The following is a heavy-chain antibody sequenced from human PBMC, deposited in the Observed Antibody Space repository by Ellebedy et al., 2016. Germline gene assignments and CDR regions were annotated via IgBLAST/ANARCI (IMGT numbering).Heavy chain of an antibody. CDR3: ARLWDYYYMDV. V-gene: IGHV4-4*02. D-gene: IGHD3-16*01. CDR1: GGSISSSNW. Sequence: GSLRLSXAVSGGSISSSNWWSWVRQPPGKGLEWIGEIYHSGSTNYNPSLKSRVTISVDKSKNQFSLKLSSVTAADTAVYYCARLWDYYYMDVWGKGTTVTVSS. CDR2: IYHSGST. J-gene: IGHJ6*03.